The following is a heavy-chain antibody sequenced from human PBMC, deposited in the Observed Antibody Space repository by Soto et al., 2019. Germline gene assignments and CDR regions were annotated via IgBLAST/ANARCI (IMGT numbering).Heavy chain of an antibody. Sequence: GGSLRLSCAASGFTFSSYAMHWVRQAPGKGLEWVAVISYDGSNKYYADSVKGRFTISRDNSKNTLYLQMNSLRAEDTAVYYCARGGATPVRNHYYGLDVWGQGTTVTVSS. D-gene: IGHD1-26*01. V-gene: IGHV3-30-3*01. CDR1: GFTFSSYA. CDR3: ARGGATPVRNHYYGLDV. CDR2: ISYDGSNK. J-gene: IGHJ6*02.